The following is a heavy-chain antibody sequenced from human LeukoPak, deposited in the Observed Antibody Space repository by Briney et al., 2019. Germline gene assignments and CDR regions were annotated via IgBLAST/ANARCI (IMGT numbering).Heavy chain of an antibody. V-gene: IGHV3-15*01. CDR1: GFTFSNAW. D-gene: IGHD6-19*01. Sequence: GGSLRLSCAASGFTFSNAWMSWVRQAPGKGLEWVGRIKSKTDGGTTDYAAPVKGRFTISRDDSKNTLYLQMNSLKTEDTAVYYCAKVFQWLVLSYFDYWGQGTLVTVSS. J-gene: IGHJ4*02. CDR3: AKVFQWLVLSYFDY. CDR2: IKSKTDGGTT.